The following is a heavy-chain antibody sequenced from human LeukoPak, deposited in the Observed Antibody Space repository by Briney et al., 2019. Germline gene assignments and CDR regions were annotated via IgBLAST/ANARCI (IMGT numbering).Heavy chain of an antibody. CDR1: DGFISSYY. CDR2: IYYTGTT. CDR3: ARWSHFDTSGYFVADY. J-gene: IGHJ4*02. V-gene: IGHV4-59*01. Sequence: KPSETLSLTCTVSDGFISSYYWNWFRQPPGKGLEWIGHIYYTGTTHYNPSLKSRVSISIDTSKNQFSLKLRSVTAVDTAVYYCARWSHFDTSGYFVADYWGQGTLITVSS. D-gene: IGHD3-22*01.